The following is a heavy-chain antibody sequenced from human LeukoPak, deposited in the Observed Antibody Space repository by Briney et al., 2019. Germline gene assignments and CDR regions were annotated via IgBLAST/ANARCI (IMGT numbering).Heavy chain of an antibody. D-gene: IGHD3-10*01. J-gene: IGHJ4*02. Sequence: PSETLSLTCTVSSGSISTSNYYWGWVRQPPGKALEWIGNIFYSGSTYYSPSLKSRVTISLDTSRNQFSLKLNSVTAADTAVYYCAKTAKYYYGSETYYFFEYWGQGTLVTVSS. V-gene: IGHV4-39*07. CDR1: SGSISTSNYY. CDR3: AKTAKYYYGSETYYFFEY. CDR2: IFYSGST.